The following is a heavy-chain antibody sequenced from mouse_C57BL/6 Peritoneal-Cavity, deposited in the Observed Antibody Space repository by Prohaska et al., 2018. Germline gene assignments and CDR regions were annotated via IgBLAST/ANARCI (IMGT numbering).Heavy chain of an antibody. D-gene: IGHD2-2*01. J-gene: IGHJ2*01. V-gene: IGHV1-69*01. Sequence: QVQLQQPGAELVMPGASVKLSCKASGYTFTSYWMHWVKQRPGQGLEWIGEIDPSDSYTNYNQKFKGKATLTVDKSSSTAYMQLSSLTSEDSAVYYCARYGYDWGQGTTLTVSS. CDR1: GYTFTSYW. CDR2: IDPSDSYT. CDR3: ARYGYD.